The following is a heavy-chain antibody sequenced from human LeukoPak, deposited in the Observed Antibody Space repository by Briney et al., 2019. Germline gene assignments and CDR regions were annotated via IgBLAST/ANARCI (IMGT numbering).Heavy chain of an antibody. CDR2: IYSGGNT. CDR1: GFTVGSNY. J-gene: IGHJ4*02. D-gene: IGHD5-24*01. Sequence: GGSLRLSCAASGFTVGSNYMSWVRQAPGKGLEWVSVIYSGGNTYYADSVKGRFTISRDNSKNTVYLQMNSLRPDDTAMYYCAKNVGRDGYNDYFDYWGQGTLVTVSS. CDR3: AKNVGRDGYNDYFDY. V-gene: IGHV3-53*05.